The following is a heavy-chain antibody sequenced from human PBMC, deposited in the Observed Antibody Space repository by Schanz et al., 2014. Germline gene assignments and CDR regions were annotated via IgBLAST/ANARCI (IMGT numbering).Heavy chain of an antibody. Sequence: QVQLVQSGSELKKPGASVKVSCKASGYTLTHYAMNWVRQAPGQGLEWMGRIIPNLGSANYAQKFQGRVTITADKSTSTVYMELSSLRSEDTAIYYCARGNTIFGVVILGWLDPWGQGTLVTVSS. CDR1: GYTLTHYA. D-gene: IGHD3-3*01. CDR3: ARGNTIFGVVILGWLDP. CDR2: IIPNLGSA. V-gene: IGHV1-69*08. J-gene: IGHJ5*02.